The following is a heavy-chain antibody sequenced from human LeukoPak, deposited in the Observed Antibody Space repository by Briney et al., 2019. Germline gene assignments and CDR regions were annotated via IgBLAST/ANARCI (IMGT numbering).Heavy chain of an antibody. J-gene: IGHJ3*02. CDR3: AARTTTVTRDAFDI. CDR2: IYYSGGT. V-gene: IGHV4-39*07. D-gene: IGHD4-17*01. Sequence: PSETLSLTCTVSGGSIRSSSYYWGWIRQPPGKGLEWIGSIYYSGGTYYNPSLKSRVTISVDTSKNQFSLKLSSVTAADTAVYYCAARTTTVTRDAFDIWGQGTMVTVSS. CDR1: GGSIRSSSYY.